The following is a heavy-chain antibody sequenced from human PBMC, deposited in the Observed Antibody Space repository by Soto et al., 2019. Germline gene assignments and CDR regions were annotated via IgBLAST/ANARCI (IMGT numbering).Heavy chain of an antibody. D-gene: IGHD6-6*01. CDR3: AKGGRKQLAPAFDY. CDR2: ISGSGGST. V-gene: IGHV3-23*01. J-gene: IGHJ4*02. CDR1: GFTFSSYA. Sequence: PGGSQRLSYAASGFTFSSYAMSWVRQAPGKGLEWVSAISGSGGSTYYADSVKGRFTISRDNSKNTLYLQMNSLGAEDTAVYYCAKGGRKQLAPAFDYWGQGTLVTVSS.